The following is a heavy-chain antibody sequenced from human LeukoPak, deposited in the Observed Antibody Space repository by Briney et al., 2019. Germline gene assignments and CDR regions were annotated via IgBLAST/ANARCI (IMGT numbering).Heavy chain of an antibody. CDR1: GGSISSSH. D-gene: IGHD2-15*01. V-gene: IGHV4-59*08. Sequence: SETLSLTCTVSGGSISSSHWSWIRQPPGKGLEWIGYISYSGSTNYNPSLKSRVTISVDTSKNQFSLKLSSVIAADTAVYYCAGYCSGGSCYYNWFDPWGQGTLVTVSS. CDR3: AGYCSGGSCYYNWFDP. J-gene: IGHJ5*02. CDR2: ISYSGST.